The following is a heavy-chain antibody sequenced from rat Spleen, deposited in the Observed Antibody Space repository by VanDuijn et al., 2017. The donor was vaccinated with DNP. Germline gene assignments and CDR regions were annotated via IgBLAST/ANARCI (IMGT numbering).Heavy chain of an antibody. Sequence: QVQLQQSGAELVKPGSSVKISCKASGYTFTSNFMHWIKQQPGNGLEWIGWIYPGDGDTEYNQKFNGKATLTADKSSSTAYMQLSSLTSEDSAVYFCARGGTTGMTRWGQGTLVTVSS. CDR1: GYTFTSNF. CDR3: ARGGTTGMTR. J-gene: IGHJ3*01. V-gene: IGHV1-28*01. D-gene: IGHD1-7*01. CDR2: IYPGDGDT.